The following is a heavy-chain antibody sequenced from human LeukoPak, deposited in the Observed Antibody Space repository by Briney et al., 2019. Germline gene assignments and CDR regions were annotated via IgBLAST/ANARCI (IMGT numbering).Heavy chain of an antibody. J-gene: IGHJ1*01. V-gene: IGHV3-11*06. Sequence: PGGSLRLSCAASGFIFSDYYMSWIRQAPGKGLEWVSYISSSSSYTKYADSVKGRFTISRDNAKNSLYLQMNSQRAEDTAMYYCATYYYGSGSYNALIAEYFQHWGQGTLVTVSS. D-gene: IGHD3-10*01. CDR2: ISSSSSYT. CDR1: GFIFSDYY. CDR3: ATYYYGSGSYNALIAEYFQH.